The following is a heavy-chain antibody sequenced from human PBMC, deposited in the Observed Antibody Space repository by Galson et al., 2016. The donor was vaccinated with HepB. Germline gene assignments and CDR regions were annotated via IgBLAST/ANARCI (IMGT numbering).Heavy chain of an antibody. V-gene: IGHV3-23*01. D-gene: IGHD3-16*01. J-gene: IGHJ3*02. Sequence: SLRLSCAASGLTFRSYAFSWLRQAPGEGLEWVSVSASGDITYYAHSVKGRFTISRDKSKNTLFLNMISLRAEDTASYYCASHLGGSSLDPFDIWGRGTMVTVSS. CDR1: GLTFRSYA. CDR2: SASGDIT. CDR3: ASHLGGSSLDPFDI.